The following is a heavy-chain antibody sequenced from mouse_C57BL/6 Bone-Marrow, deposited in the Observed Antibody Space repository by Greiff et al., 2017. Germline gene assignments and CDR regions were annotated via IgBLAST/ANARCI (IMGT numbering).Heavy chain of an antibody. V-gene: IGHV1-54*01. D-gene: IGHD1-1*01. J-gene: IGHJ2*01. CDR3: ARKVGSSYLYFDY. Sequence: QVQLKQSGAELVRPGTSVKVSCKASGYAFTNYLIEWVKQRPGQGLEWIGVINPGSGGTNYNEKFKGKATLTADKSSSTAYMQLSSLTSEYSAVYFCARKVGSSYLYFDYWGQGTTLTVSS. CDR2: INPGSGGT. CDR1: GYAFTNYL.